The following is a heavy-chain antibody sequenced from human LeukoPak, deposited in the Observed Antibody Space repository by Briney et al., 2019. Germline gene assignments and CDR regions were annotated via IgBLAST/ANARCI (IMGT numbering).Heavy chain of an antibody. CDR2: ISWNSGSI. CDR3: AKAPYSNFYYYGMDV. V-gene: IGHV3-9*01. Sequence: GGSLRLSCAASGFTFDDYAMHWVRQAPGKGLEWVSDISWNSGSIGYADSVKGRFTISRDNAKNSLYLQMNSLRAEDTALYYCAKAPYSNFYYYGMDVWGQGTTVTVSS. CDR1: GFTFDDYA. J-gene: IGHJ6*02. D-gene: IGHD4-11*01.